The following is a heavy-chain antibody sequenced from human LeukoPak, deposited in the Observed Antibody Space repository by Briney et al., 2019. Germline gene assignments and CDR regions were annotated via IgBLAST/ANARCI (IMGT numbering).Heavy chain of an antibody. Sequence: GAXVKVSCKXXGYTFTXYGISWVRQAPGQGLEWMGWISAYNGNTNYAQKLQGRVTMTTDTSTSTAYMELRSLRSDDTAVYYCARDPGSSWSDYWGQGTLVTVSS. J-gene: IGHJ4*02. V-gene: IGHV1-18*01. CDR1: GYTFTXYG. CDR3: ARDPGSSWSDY. D-gene: IGHD6-13*01. CDR2: ISAYNGNT.